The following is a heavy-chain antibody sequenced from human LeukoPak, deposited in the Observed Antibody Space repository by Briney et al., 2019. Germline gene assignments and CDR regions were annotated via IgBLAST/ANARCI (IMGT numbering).Heavy chain of an antibody. V-gene: IGHV1-18*01. Sequence: ASVKVSCKASGYTFTSYGISWVRQAPGQGPEWMGWISAYNGNTNYAQKLQGRVTMTTDTSTSTAYMELRSLRSDDTAVYYCARCGYYDSSGYYYVDNWFDPWGQGTLVTVSS. D-gene: IGHD3-22*01. CDR2: ISAYNGNT. CDR3: ARCGYYDSSGYYYVDNWFDP. J-gene: IGHJ5*02. CDR1: GYTFTSYG.